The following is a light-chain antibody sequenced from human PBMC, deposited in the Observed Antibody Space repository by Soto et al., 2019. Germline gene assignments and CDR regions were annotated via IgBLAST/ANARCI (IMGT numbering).Light chain of an antibody. CDR3: QQYGGSPLT. J-gene: IGKJ1*01. CDR1: QTITSSY. V-gene: IGKV3-20*01. Sequence: EIVLTQSPGTLSLSPGERATLTCRASQTITSSYLAWYQQKPGQSPRLLIWRASNRDTGIPDRFSGSGSGTDFTLTIRRLEPEDFAVYYCQQYGGSPLTFGQGTKVDIK. CDR2: RAS.